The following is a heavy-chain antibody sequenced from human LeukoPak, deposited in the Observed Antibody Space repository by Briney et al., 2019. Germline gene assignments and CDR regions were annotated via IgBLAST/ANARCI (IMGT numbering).Heavy chain of an antibody. D-gene: IGHD3-3*01. J-gene: IGHJ5*02. CDR1: GGSISSYY. CDR3: ARRRITIFGGPPVWFDP. V-gene: IGHV4-59*01. CDR2: IYYSGST. Sequence: SETLSLTCTVSGGSISSYYWSWIRQPPGKGLEWIGYIYYSGSTNYNPSLKSRVTISVDTSKNQFSLKLSSVTAADTAVYYCARRRITIFGGPPVWFDPWGQGTLVTVSS.